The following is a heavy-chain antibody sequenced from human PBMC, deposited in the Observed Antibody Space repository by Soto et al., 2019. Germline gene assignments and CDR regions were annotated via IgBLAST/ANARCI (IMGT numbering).Heavy chain of an antibody. CDR3: AKDRYSGTYPTDFDY. CDR1: GFTFSSYG. CDR2: ISYDGGNE. Sequence: GGSLRLSCAGSGFTFSSYGIHWVRQAPGKGLEWVALISYDGGNEKYTESVKDRFTISRDDSHNVAYLQMSSLRTEDTAMYYCAKDRYSGTYPTDFDYWGQGSLVTVSS. D-gene: IGHD1-26*01. J-gene: IGHJ4*02. V-gene: IGHV3-30*18.